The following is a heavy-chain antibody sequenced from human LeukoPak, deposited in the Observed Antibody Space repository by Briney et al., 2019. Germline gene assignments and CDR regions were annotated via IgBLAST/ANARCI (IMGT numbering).Heavy chain of an antibody. CDR2: IYSGGST. CDR3: ARGITMVRGVISGLDY. V-gene: IGHV3-66*01. J-gene: IGHJ4*02. D-gene: IGHD3-10*01. Sequence: PGGSLRLSCAASGFTVSSNYMSWVRQAPGKGLEWVSVIYSGGSTYYADSVKGRFTISRDNSKNTLSLQMNSLRAEDTAVYYCARGITMVRGVISGLDYWGQGTLVTVSS. CDR1: GFTVSSNY.